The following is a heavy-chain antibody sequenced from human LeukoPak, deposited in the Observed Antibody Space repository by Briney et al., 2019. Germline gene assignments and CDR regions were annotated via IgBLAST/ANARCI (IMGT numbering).Heavy chain of an antibody. CDR1: GGSISSGDYY. CDR3: SRARRGYSYGLDD. J-gene: IGHJ4*02. CDR2: IYYSGST. V-gene: IGHV4-30-4*01. Sequence: PSETLSLTCTVSGGSISSGDYYWRWIRQPPGKGLEWIGYIYYSGSTYYNPSLKSRVTISLDTSKNQFSLKLSSVTAADTAIYYCSRARRGYSYGLDDWGQGTLVTVSS. D-gene: IGHD5-18*01.